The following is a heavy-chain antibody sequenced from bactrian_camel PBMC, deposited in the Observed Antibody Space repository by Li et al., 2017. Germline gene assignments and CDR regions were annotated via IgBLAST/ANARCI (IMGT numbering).Heavy chain of an antibody. CDR2: IKPDGGLT. CDR1: GFTFNNYW. Sequence: HVQLVESGGGSVQAGGALRLSCAASGFTFNNYWMYWVRQPPGKGLEWVSSIKPDGGLTYYADSVKGRFTISRDNAKNTVTLQMTNLRSEDTALYYCATGGAWFGYWGQGTQVTVS. D-gene: IGHD3*01. CDR3: ATGGAWFGY. J-gene: IGHJ6*01. V-gene: IGHV3S1*01.